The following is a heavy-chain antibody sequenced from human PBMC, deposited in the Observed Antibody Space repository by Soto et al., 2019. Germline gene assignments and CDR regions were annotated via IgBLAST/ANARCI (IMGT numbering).Heavy chain of an antibody. CDR2: IFYSGST. V-gene: IGHV4-39*01. Sequence: SETLSLTCTVSGGSISSSSYYWGWIRQPPGKGLEWVGSIFYSGSTYYNPSLKSRVTISVDTSKNQFSLKLSSVTAADTAVYYCARHLTYCSAGSCYSDFPYYGMDVWGQGTTVTVSS. CDR1: GGSISSSSYY. D-gene: IGHD2-15*01. J-gene: IGHJ6*02. CDR3: ARHLTYCSAGSCYSDFPYYGMDV.